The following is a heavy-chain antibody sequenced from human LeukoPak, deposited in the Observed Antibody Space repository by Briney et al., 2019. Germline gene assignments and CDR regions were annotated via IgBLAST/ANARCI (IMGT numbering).Heavy chain of an antibody. D-gene: IGHD3-10*01. CDR3: ARRQGYCGSGSYYPFDY. Sequence: GESLKISCKGSGYSFTNYWIAWVRQMPGKGLEWMGIIYPGDSDTRYSPSFQGQVTISADKSISTAYLQWSSLKASDTVMYYCARRQGYCGSGSYYPFDYWGQGTLVTVSS. CDR2: IYPGDSDT. V-gene: IGHV5-51*01. CDR1: GYSFTNYW. J-gene: IGHJ4*02.